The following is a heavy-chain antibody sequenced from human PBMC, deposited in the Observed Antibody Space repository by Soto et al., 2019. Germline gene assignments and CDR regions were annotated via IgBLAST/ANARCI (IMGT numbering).Heavy chain of an antibody. J-gene: IGHJ6*02. CDR2: IYSSGTT. Sequence: LSLTCTVSGDSISSGSFCWTWVRQSPGKGLEWIGNIYSSGTTSYNLSLRSRLLISVDTSKNEFSLKVSSVTAADTAVYYCARAYGVDDYGMDVWGPGTTVTVSS. V-gene: IGHV4-30-4*01. CDR1: GDSISSGSFC. CDR3: ARAYGVDDYGMDV. D-gene: IGHD4-17*01.